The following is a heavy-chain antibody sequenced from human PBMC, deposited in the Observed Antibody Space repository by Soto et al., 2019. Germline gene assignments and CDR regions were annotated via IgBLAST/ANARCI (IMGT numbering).Heavy chain of an antibody. V-gene: IGHV3-33*01. CDR1: GFTFSSYG. J-gene: IGHJ4*02. D-gene: IGHD5-18*01. CDR2: IWYDGSNK. Sequence: PGGSLRLSCAASGFTFSSYGMHWVRQAPGKGLEWVAVIWYDGSNKYYADSVKGRFTISRDNSKNTLYLQMNSLRAEDTAVYYCGRWIQLWSQGLDYWGKGTLVTVPS. CDR3: GRWIQLWSQGLDY.